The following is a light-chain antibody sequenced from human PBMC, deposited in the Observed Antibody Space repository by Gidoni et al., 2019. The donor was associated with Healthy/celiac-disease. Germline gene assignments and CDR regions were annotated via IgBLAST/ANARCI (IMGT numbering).Light chain of an antibody. CDR2: GAS. CDR1: QSVSSN. J-gene: IGKJ4*01. V-gene: IGKV3-15*01. Sequence: EIVMPQSPATLSVSPGERATISCRASQSVSSNLAWYQQKPGQAPRLLIYGASTRATGIPARFSGSGSGTEVTITISSLQSEDFAGYYCQQYNNWPPPLTFGGGTKVEIK. CDR3: QQYNNWPPPLT.